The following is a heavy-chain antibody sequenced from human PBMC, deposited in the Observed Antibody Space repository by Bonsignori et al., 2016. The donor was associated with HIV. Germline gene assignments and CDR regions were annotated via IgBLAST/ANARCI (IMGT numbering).Heavy chain of an antibody. CDR2: IRYDGSNK. CDR3: AKDRGPLNYYGSGSYFAFDY. V-gene: IGHV3-30*02. D-gene: IGHD3-10*01. Sequence: VRQMPGKGLEWVAFIRYDGSNKYYADSVKGRFTISRDNSKNTLYLQMNSLRAEDTAVYYCAKDRGPLNYYGSGSYFAFDYWGQGTLVTVSS. J-gene: IGHJ4*02.